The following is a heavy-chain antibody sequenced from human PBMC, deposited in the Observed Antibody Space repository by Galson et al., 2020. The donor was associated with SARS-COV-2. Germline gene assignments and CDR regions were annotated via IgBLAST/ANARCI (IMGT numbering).Heavy chain of an antibody. J-gene: IGHJ5*02. CDR2: INPNSGGT. V-gene: IGHV1-2*02. CDR1: GYTFTDYY. D-gene: IGHD6-6*01. CDR3: ARAAIAVRPRNWFDP. Sequence: GESLKISCKASGYTFTDYYIYWVRQAPGQGLEWLGGINPNSGGTTYAQNFQGRVSMTMDTSISTVFLEVSRLRSDDTAVYFCARAAIAVRPRNWFDPWGQGTLVTVSS.